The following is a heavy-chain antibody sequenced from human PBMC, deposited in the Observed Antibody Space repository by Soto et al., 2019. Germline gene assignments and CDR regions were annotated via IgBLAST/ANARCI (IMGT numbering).Heavy chain of an antibody. D-gene: IGHD2-15*01. CDR3: ATPGYCSGGSCYYGFNY. CDR1: GGSFSGYY. CDR2: INHSGST. V-gene: IGHV4-34*01. Sequence: SETLSLTCAVYGGSFSGYYWSWIRQPPGKGLEWIGEINHSGSTNYNPSLKSRVTISVDTSKNQFSLKLSSVTAADTAVYYCATPGYCSGGSCYYGFNYWGQGTLVTVSS. J-gene: IGHJ4*02.